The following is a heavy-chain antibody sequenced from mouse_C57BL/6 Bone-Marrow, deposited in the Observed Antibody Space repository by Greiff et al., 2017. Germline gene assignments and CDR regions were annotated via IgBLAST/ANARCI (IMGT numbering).Heavy chain of an antibody. CDR3: TRCYLYYFDY. V-gene: IGHV1-5*01. CDR1: GYTFTSYW. CDR2: INPGNSDN. D-gene: IGHD2-12*01. J-gene: IGHJ2*01. Sequence: VQLLQSGTVLARPGASVQMSCKTSGYTFTSYWMHWVKQRPGQGLEWIVAINPGNSDNSYNQKFKGKAKLTAVTSASTAYMELSSLTKEYSAVYYCTRCYLYYFDYWGQGTTLTVSS.